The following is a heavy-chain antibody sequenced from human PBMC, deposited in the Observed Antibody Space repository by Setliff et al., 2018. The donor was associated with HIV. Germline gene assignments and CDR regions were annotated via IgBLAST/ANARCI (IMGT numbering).Heavy chain of an antibody. J-gene: IGHJ5*02. D-gene: IGHD3-10*01. CDR1: GDSMRNYY. Sequence: SETLSLTCTVSGDSMRNYYWSWLRQPAGKGLEWIGRIFPSGTTDYNPSLKSRVTMSIDTSKDQFSLNLKSVTAADTAAYFCARGRSNYGSGSSAYNWFDPWGQGNQVTVSS. V-gene: IGHV4-4*07. CDR2: IFPSGTT. CDR3: ARGRSNYGSGSSAYNWFDP.